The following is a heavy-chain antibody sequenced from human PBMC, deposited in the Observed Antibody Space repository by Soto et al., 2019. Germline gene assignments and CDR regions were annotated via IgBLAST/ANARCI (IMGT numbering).Heavy chain of an antibody. D-gene: IGHD3-10*01. CDR1: GDSASSYSAA. Sequence: SQTLSLTCAISGDSASSYSAAWNWIRQSPSGGLEWLGRTYYRSRFFSDYAESVKSRIIINPDTSKNQFSLQLKSVTPEDTAVYYCVRDRYSSSGRFDPWGQGTPVTVSS. CDR3: VRDRYSSSGRFDP. CDR2: TYYRSRFFS. J-gene: IGHJ5*02. V-gene: IGHV6-1*01.